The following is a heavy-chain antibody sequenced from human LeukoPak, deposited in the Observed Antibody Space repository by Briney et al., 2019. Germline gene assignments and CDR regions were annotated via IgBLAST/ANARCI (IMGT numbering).Heavy chain of an antibody. J-gene: IGHJ4*02. CDR3: ARRGTQRITVVRGVILHYFDY. D-gene: IGHD3-10*01. Sequence: PSESLSLTCTVSGGSISSDYWSWVRQPPGQGLEWMGYIYNSGSTNYKPSLKSRVTISVDESTNQFSLTVSSGIAADTAVDYCARRGTQRITVVRGVILHYFDYWGQGTLVTVSS. V-gene: IGHV4-59*01. CDR1: GGSISSDY. CDR2: IYNSGST.